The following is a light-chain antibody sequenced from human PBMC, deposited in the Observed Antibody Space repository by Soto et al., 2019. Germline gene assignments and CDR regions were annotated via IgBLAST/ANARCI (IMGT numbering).Light chain of an antibody. Sequence: QSALTQPPSASGSPGQSVTISCTGTSSDVGAYKYVSWYQQYPGKAPKLMIYEVSKRPSGVPDRFSGSKSGNTASLTVSGLQAEDEGCYYCTSYVGSNIWVFGGGTKVTVL. J-gene: IGLJ3*02. V-gene: IGLV2-8*01. CDR3: TSYVGSNIWV. CDR2: EVS. CDR1: SSDVGAYKY.